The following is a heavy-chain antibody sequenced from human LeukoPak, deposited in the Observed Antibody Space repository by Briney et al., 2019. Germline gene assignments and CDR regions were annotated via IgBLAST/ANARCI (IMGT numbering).Heavy chain of an antibody. J-gene: IGHJ4*02. D-gene: IGHD2-15*01. V-gene: IGHV3-11*03. CDR2: INPTSGYT. Sequence: GGSLRLSCAASGFTFSDYYMSWIRQAPGKGLEWLSYINPTSGYTPYADSVRGRFTISRDNAKNSLYLQMNSLRAEDTAVYYCARSGRLGYCSGGSCFRWDYWGQGTLVTVSS. CDR1: GFTFSDYY. CDR3: ARSGRLGYCSGGSCFRWDY.